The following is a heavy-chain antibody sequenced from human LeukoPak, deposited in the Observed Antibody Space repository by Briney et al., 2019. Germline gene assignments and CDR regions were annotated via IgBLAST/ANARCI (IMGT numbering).Heavy chain of an antibody. D-gene: IGHD6-13*01. V-gene: IGHV4-59*08. CDR2: LYDSGST. CDR3: AKHGGSWTFDY. Sequence: SETLSLSSTVSRVSLSTYYWCCIRQPPGKGVEWIGYLYDSGSTNYNPSLKSRVTISVDTSKNQFSMKLSSVTAADTDIYSCAKHGGSWTFDYWGQGTLVTVSS. CDR1: RVSLSTYY. J-gene: IGHJ4*02.